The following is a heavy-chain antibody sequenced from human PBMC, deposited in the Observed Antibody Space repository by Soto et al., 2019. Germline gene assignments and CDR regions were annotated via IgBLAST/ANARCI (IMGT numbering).Heavy chain of an antibody. CDR2: ITSTGSST. CDR3: AKGAEGYVVSSLDF. D-gene: IGHD5-12*01. J-gene: IGHJ4*02. CDR1: GFTFSNDA. Sequence: EVQLLESGGGFVQPGGSLRLSCAASGFTFSNDAMTWVRQAPGKGLEWVSAITSTGSSTYYADSVKGRFNISRDNSKNTLFLQINSLRAVDTAVYYCAKGAEGYVVSSLDFWGQGTLVSVSS. V-gene: IGHV3-23*01.